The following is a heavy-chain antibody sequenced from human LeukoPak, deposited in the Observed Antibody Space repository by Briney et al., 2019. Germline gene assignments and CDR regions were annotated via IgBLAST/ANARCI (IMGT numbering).Heavy chain of an antibody. J-gene: IGHJ4*02. V-gene: IGHV3-30-3*01. D-gene: IGHD2-8*02. CDR1: GFTFSSYG. Sequence: GGSLRLSCAASGFTFSSYGMHWVRQAPGKGLEWVAVISYDGSNLDYADSVKGRFTISRDTSKNTLYLQMNSLRAEDTAVYYCARDGEGVLGFDYWGQGTLVTVSS. CDR3: ARDGEGVLGFDY. CDR2: ISYDGSNL.